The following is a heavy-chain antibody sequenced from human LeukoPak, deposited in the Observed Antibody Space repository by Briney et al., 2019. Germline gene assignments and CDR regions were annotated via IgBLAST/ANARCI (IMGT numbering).Heavy chain of an antibody. CDR3: ARDRSYYSDTGTDY. Sequence: SETLSLTCTVSGVSISRGSHYWSWLRQPAGKGLEWLGRIHTIGDTNYSPSLWRRVTISVDTSKNQFSLRLHSVTAADTAVYYCARDRSYYSDTGTDYWGQGALVTVSS. J-gene: IGHJ4*02. CDR2: IHTIGDT. D-gene: IGHD3-22*01. V-gene: IGHV4-61*02. CDR1: GVSISRGSHY.